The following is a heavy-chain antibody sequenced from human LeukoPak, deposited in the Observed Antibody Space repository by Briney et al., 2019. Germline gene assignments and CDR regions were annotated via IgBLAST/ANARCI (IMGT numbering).Heavy chain of an antibody. Sequence: NPSETLSLTCAVYGGSFSGYYWSWIRQPPGKGLEWIGEINHSGGTNYDPSLKSRVTVSVDTSKNQFSLKLNSVTAADTAVYYCARSPRYSRGAFDIWGQGTMVTVSS. CDR2: INHSGGT. V-gene: IGHV4-34*01. J-gene: IGHJ3*02. D-gene: IGHD3-10*01. CDR1: GGSFSGYY. CDR3: ARSPRYSRGAFDI.